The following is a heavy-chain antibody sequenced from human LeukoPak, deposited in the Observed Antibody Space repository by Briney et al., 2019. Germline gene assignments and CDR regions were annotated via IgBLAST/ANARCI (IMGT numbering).Heavy chain of an antibody. J-gene: IGHJ6*04. Sequence: GGSLRLSCTASGFTFGDYAMSWVRQAPGKGLEWVGFIRSKAYGGTTEYAASAKGRFTISRDDSKSIAYLQMNSLKTEDTAVYYCTRDHCSSTSCYYYYGMDVWGKGTTVTVSS. CDR3: TRDHCSSTSCYYYYGMDV. D-gene: IGHD2-2*01. CDR1: GFTFGDYA. CDR2: IRSKAYGGTT. V-gene: IGHV3-49*04.